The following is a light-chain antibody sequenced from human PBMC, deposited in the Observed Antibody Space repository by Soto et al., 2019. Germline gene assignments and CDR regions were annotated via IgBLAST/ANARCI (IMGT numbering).Light chain of an antibody. V-gene: IGKV1-27*01. CDR1: QGIANY. CDR3: QKYNSAPRT. CDR2: AAS. Sequence: DTQMTQSPSSLSASVGDRVTITCRASQGIANYLAWYQHKPGKVPNLLIYAASTLQSGVPSRFSGGGSGTDFTLTISSLQPEDVATYYCQKYNSAPRTFGQGTKVEIK. J-gene: IGKJ1*01.